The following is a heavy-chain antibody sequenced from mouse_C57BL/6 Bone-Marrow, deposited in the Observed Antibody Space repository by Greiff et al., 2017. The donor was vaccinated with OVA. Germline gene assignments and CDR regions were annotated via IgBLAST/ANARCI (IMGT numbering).Heavy chain of an antibody. V-gene: IGHV5-17*01. CDR1: GFTFSDYG. J-gene: IGHJ1*03. CDR3: ARNYYGSSSYWYFDV. Sequence: EVQLQESGGGLVKPGGSLKLSCAASGFTFSDYGMHWVRQAPEKGLEWVAYISSGSSTIYYADTVKGRFTISRDNATNTLFLQMSSLMSEDTAMYYCARNYYGSSSYWYFDVWGTGTTVTVSS. CDR2: ISSGSSTI. D-gene: IGHD1-1*01.